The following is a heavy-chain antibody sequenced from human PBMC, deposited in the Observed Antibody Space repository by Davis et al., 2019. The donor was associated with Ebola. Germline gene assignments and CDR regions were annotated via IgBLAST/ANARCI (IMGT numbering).Heavy chain of an antibody. J-gene: IGHJ4*02. Sequence: GESLKISCAASGFRFDDYSMHWVRQRPGKGLEWVSVITWDGGSTYYADSVKGRFTVSRDNSKNSLYLQMNSLRTEDTALYYCAKDLGDYGGQGKMVTVSS. V-gene: IGHV3-43*01. D-gene: IGHD3-16*01. CDR3: AKDLGDY. CDR1: GFRFDDYS. CDR2: ITWDGGST.